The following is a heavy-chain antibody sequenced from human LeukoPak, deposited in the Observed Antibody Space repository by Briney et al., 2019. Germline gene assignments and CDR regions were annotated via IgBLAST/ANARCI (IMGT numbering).Heavy chain of an antibody. CDR3: ARLRGGDYSSYNWSDP. V-gene: IGHV4-59*01. J-gene: IGHJ5*02. Sequence: SETLSLTCTVSGASISSYYWSWIRQPPGKGLEWIGYIYYSGSTNYNPSLKSRVTISVDTSKNHFSLKLSSVTAADTAVYYCARLRGGDYSSYNWSDPWGQGTLVTVSS. CDR2: IYYSGST. D-gene: IGHD2-21*02. CDR1: GASISSYY.